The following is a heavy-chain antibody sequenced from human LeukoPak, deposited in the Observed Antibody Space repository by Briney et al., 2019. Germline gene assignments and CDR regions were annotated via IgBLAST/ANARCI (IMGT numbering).Heavy chain of an antibody. CDR3: ASGPRYCSGGSCYGNFQH. D-gene: IGHD2-15*01. CDR2: IYYSGST. Sequence: SETLSLTCTVSGGSISSYYWSWIRQPPGKGLEWIGYIYYSGSTNYNPSLKSRVTISVDTSKNQFSLKLSSVTAADTAVYYCASGPRYCSGGSCYGNFQHWGQGTLVTVSS. V-gene: IGHV4-59*01. CDR1: GGSISSYY. J-gene: IGHJ1*01.